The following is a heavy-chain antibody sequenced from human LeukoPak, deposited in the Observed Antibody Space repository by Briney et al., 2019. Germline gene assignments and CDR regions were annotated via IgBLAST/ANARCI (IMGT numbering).Heavy chain of an antibody. Sequence: KSSETLSLTCAGYGGSFSGYYWTWIRQTPVKRLEWIGEMNPSGSTNYSPSLNSRVTISVDTSKTQFSLELSSVTAADTAVYYCARGRQDVTMIVVVMTAVSYYLDVWGKGTTVTVS. CDR2: MNPSGST. CDR3: ARGRQDVTMIVVVMTAVSYYLDV. D-gene: IGHD3-22*01. V-gene: IGHV4-34*01. J-gene: IGHJ6*03. CDR1: GGSFSGYY.